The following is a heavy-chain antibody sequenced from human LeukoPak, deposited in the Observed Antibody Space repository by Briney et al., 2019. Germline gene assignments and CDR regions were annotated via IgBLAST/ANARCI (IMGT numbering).Heavy chain of an antibody. Sequence: SETLSLTCTVSGGSISSYYWSWIRQPAGKGLEWIGRIDTSGNTNYKPSLKSRVTMSVDTSKNQFSLKLSSVTAADTAVYYCARARLRGYYYDSSGYFDYWGQGTLVTVSS. J-gene: IGHJ4*02. D-gene: IGHD3-22*01. CDR3: ARARLRGYYYDSSGYFDY. V-gene: IGHV4-4*07. CDR2: IDTSGNT. CDR1: GGSISSYY.